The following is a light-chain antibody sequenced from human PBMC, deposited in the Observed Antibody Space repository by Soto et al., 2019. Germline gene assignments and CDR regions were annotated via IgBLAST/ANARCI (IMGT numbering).Light chain of an antibody. CDR3: SSYAGSNNYV. Sequence: QSALTQPPSASGSPGQSVTLSCTGTSSDVGGYNYVSWYQQHPGNAPKLIIYEVTKRPSGVPDRFSGSKSGNTASLTVSGLQAEDEADYYCSSYAGSNNYVFGTGTKVTVL. CDR2: EVT. CDR1: SSDVGGYNY. J-gene: IGLJ1*01. V-gene: IGLV2-8*01.